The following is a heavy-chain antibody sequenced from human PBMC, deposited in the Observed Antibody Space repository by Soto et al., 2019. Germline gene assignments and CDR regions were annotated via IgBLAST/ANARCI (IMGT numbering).Heavy chain of an antibody. J-gene: IGHJ4*02. D-gene: IGHD6-13*01. V-gene: IGHV4-59*08. CDR3: AGRHLAAPRGVDY. Sequence: QVQLQESGPGLVKPSETLSLTCTVSGGSISSYYWSWIRQPPGKGLEWIGYIYYSGSTNYNPSLMSRVTISVDTSKNQFSLKLSSVTAADTAVYYCAGRHLAAPRGVDYWGQGTLVTVSS. CDR1: GGSISSYY. CDR2: IYYSGST.